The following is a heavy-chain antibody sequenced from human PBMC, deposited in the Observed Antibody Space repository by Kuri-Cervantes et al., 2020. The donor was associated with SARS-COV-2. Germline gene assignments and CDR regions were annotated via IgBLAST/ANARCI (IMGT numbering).Heavy chain of an antibody. V-gene: IGHV4-38-2*01. CDR3: ARHVRSSSYDFWSGYYHPDFDY. D-gene: IGHD3-3*01. J-gene: IGHJ4*02. Sequence: GSLRLSCAVSGYSISSGYYWGWIRQPPGKGLEWIGSIYHSGSTYYNPSLKSRVTISVDTSKNQFSLKLSSVTAADTAVCYCARHVRSSSYDFWSGYYHPDFDYWGQGTLVTVSS. CDR1: GYSISSGYY. CDR2: IYHSGST.